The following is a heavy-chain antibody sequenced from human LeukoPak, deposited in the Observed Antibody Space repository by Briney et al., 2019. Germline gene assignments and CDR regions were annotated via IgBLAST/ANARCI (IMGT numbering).Heavy chain of an antibody. J-gene: IGHJ5*02. CDR2: IYYSGST. CDR3: ARETSQYSGRHNWFDP. V-gene: IGHV4-59*12. D-gene: IGHD6-13*01. Sequence: PSETLSLTCTVSGGSISSYYWSWIRQPPGKGLEWIGYIYYSGSTNYNPSLKSRVTMSVDTSKNQFSLKLSSVTAADTAVYYCARETSQYSGRHNWFDPWGQGTLVTVSS. CDR1: GGSISSYY.